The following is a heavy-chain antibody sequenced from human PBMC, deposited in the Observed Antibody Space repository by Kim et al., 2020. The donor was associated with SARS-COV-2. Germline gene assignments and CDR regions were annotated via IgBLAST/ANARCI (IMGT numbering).Heavy chain of an antibody. CDR3: ARASDIVVVVAATPSAGWFDP. D-gene: IGHD2-15*01. J-gene: IGHJ5*02. Sequence: SETLSLTCAVYGLSFSGYYLRWIRQPPGKGLEWIGEINHSGSTNYNPSLKSRVTISVDTSKNQFSLKLSSVTAADTAVYYCARASDIVVVVAATPSAGWFDPWGQGTLVTVSS. CDR2: INHSGST. V-gene: IGHV4-34*01. CDR1: GLSFSGYY.